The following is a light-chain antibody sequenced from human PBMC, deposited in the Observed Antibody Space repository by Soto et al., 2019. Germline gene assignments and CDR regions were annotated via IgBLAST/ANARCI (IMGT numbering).Light chain of an antibody. V-gene: IGKV3D-15*01. CDR3: QQYYNWPAT. J-gene: IGKJ4*01. CDR2: GAS. CDR1: QSISST. Sequence: EMVMTQSPATLSVSPGERATLSCRASQSISSTLAWYQQKPGQAPRLLIYGASTRATGIPARFSGSGSGTEFTLTISSLQSEDFAVYYCQQYYNWPATFGGGTKVEIK.